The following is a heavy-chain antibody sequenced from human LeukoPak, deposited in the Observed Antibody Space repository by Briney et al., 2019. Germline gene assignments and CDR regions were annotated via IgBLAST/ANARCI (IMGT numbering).Heavy chain of an antibody. CDR3: AARYYYDSSGYYSRWAPPRGWFDP. Sequence: ASVKVSCKASGFTFTSSATQWVRQARGQRLEWIGWIVVGSGNTNYAQKFQERVTITRDMSTSTAYMELSSLRSEDTAVYYCAARYYYDSSGYYSRWAPPRGWFDPWGQGTLVTVSS. V-gene: IGHV1-58*02. CDR2: IVVGSGNT. D-gene: IGHD3-22*01. CDR1: GFTFTSSA. J-gene: IGHJ5*02.